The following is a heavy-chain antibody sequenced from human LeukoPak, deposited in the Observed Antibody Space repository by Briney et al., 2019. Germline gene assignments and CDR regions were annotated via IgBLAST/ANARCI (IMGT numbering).Heavy chain of an antibody. D-gene: IGHD4-17*01. J-gene: IGHJ4*02. V-gene: IGHV1-3*03. CDR3: AKVAARYGDYYFDY. Sequence: ASVKVSCKASGYTFTNYAMHWVRQAPGERLEGMGWINVGNGNTKYSQAFQGRVTITRDTSASAAYMELSSLRSADMAVYSCAKVAARYGDYYFDYWGQGTLVTVSS. CDR2: INVGNGNT. CDR1: GYTFTNYA.